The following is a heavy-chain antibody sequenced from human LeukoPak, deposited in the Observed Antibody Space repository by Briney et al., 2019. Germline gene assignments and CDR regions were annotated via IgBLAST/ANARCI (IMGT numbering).Heavy chain of an antibody. J-gene: IGHJ4*02. Sequence: ASVKVSCKASGYTFTSYYMHWVRQAPGQGLEWMGIVNPSGGSTSYAQKFQGRVTMTRNTSTSTVYMELSSLRSEDTAVYYCARGDSSSWYGPLFDYWGQGTLVTVSS. CDR1: GYTFTSYY. CDR3: ARGDSSSWYGPLFDY. CDR2: VNPSGGST. D-gene: IGHD6-13*01. V-gene: IGHV1-46*01.